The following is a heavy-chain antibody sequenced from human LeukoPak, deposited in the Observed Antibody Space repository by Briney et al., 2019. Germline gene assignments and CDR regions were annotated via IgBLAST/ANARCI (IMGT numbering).Heavy chain of an antibody. CDR1: GYSFTSYW. Sequence: GESLKISCKGSGYSFTSYWIGWVRQMPGKGLEWMGIIYPGDSDTRYSPSFQGQVTISADKSLSTAYLQWSSLKASDTAMYYCARQRGLRFLEWLPDAFDIWGQGTMVTVSS. CDR3: ARQRGLRFLEWLPDAFDI. D-gene: IGHD3-3*01. CDR2: IYPGDSDT. J-gene: IGHJ3*02. V-gene: IGHV5-51*01.